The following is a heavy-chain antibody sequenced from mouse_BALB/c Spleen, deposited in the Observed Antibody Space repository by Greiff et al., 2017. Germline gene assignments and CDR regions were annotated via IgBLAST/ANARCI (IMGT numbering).Heavy chain of an antibody. J-gene: IGHJ4*01. CDR3: ARNDGYYAMDY. D-gene: IGHD2-3*01. Sequence: EVQGVESGGGLVQPGGSLKLSCAASGFTFSSYGMSWVRQTPDKRLELVATINSNGGSTYYPDSVKGRFTISRDNAKNTLYLQMSSLKSEDTAMYYCARNDGYYAMDYWGQGTSVTVSS. V-gene: IGHV5-6-3*01. CDR2: INSNGGST. CDR1: GFTFSSYG.